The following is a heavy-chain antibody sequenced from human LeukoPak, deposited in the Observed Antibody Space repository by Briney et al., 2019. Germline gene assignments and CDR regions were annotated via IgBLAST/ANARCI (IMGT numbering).Heavy chain of an antibody. V-gene: IGHV4-39*01. J-gene: IGHJ2*01. CDR3: ARRLVRNNWYFDL. D-gene: IGHD3-10*01. Sequence: SETLSLTCTVSGGSISSSSYYWGWIRQPPGKGLEWIGSIYYSGSTYYNPSLKSRVTISVDTSKNQFSLKLSSVTAADTAVYYCARRLVRNNWYFDLWGQGTLVTVSS. CDR2: IYYSGST. CDR1: GGSISSSSYY.